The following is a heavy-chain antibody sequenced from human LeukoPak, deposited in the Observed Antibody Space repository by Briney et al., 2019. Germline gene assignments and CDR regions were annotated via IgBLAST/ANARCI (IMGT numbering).Heavy chain of an antibody. CDR1: GGSISSSSYY. J-gene: IGHJ4*02. CDR2: IYYSGST. Sequence: SETLSLTCTVSGGSISSSSYYWGWIRQPPGKGLEWIGSIYYSGSTYYNPSLKSRVTISVDTSKNQFSLKLSSVTAADTAVYYCARTLNYYDSSGYYYSNFDYWGQGTLVTVSS. CDR3: ARTLNYYDSSGYYYSNFDY. D-gene: IGHD3-22*01. V-gene: IGHV4-39*01.